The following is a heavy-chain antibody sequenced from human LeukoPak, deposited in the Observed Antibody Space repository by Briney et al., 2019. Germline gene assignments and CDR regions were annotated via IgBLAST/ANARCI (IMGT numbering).Heavy chain of an antibody. CDR3: ARAVVGDPSRDY. Sequence: GGSLRLSCAASGFTFSSYSMNWVRQAPGKGLEWVSSISSSSYIYYADSVKGRFTISRDNAKNSLYLQMNSLRAEDTAVYYCARAVVGDPSRDYWGQGTLVTVSS. V-gene: IGHV3-21*01. CDR2: ISSSSYI. J-gene: IGHJ4*02. CDR1: GFTFSSYS. D-gene: IGHD1-26*01.